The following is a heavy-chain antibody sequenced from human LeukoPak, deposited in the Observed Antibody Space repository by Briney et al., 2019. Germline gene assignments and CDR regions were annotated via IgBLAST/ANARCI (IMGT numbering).Heavy chain of an antibody. CDR2: ISYDGTYK. CDR1: GFTFSTYA. Sequence: PGRPLRLSCAASGFTFSTYAMHWVRQAPGKGLEWVAVISYDGTYKDYADSVRGRFTISRDRSKNTLYLQINSLRPEDTAVYYCARDPVGSGWYRWFDPWGQGTLVTVSS. D-gene: IGHD6-19*01. V-gene: IGHV3-30*04. CDR3: ARDPVGSGWYRWFDP. J-gene: IGHJ5*02.